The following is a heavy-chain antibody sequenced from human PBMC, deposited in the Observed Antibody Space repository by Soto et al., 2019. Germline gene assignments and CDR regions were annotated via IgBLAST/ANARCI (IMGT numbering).Heavy chain of an antibody. D-gene: IGHD6-13*01. CDR1: GASIHSQSYY. CDR3: ARHQSHSSSYVDP. V-gene: IGHV4-39*01. J-gene: IGHJ5*02. Sequence: SETLSLTCPVSGASIHSQSYYWAWVRQPPGKGLEWIGSIYYSGSTYYNPSLKSRVTISVDTSRNQFSLKLSSVTAADTAVYYCARHQSHSSSYVDPWGQGTLVTVSS. CDR2: IYYSGST.